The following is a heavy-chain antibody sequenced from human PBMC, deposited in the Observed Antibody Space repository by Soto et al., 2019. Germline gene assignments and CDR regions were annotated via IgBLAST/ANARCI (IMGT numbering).Heavy chain of an antibody. CDR3: ARLWGYCSGGSCPYNWFDP. CDR1: GGSISSSSYY. V-gene: IGHV4-39*01. CDR2: IYYSGST. J-gene: IGHJ5*02. Sequence: SETLSLTCTVSGGSISSSSYYWGWIRQPPGKGLEWIGSIYYSGSTYYNPSLKSRVTISVDTSKNQFSLKLSSVTAADTAVYYCARLWGYCSGGSCPYNWFDPWGQGTLVTVSS. D-gene: IGHD2-15*01.